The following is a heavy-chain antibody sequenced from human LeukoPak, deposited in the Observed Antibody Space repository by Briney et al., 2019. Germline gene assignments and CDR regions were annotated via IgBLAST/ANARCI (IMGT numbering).Heavy chain of an antibody. V-gene: IGHV5-51*01. CDR3: ARQNKGLAVADY. J-gene: IGHJ4*02. D-gene: IGHD6-19*01. CDR1: GYSFTNYW. Sequence: KPGESLKISCKGSGYSFTNYWIGWVRQMPGKGLEWMGLIYPDDSDTKYNPSFQGQVSISADKSISTAYLQWSSLQASDTAMYYCARQNKGLAVADYWGQGTLVTVSS. CDR2: IYPDDSDT.